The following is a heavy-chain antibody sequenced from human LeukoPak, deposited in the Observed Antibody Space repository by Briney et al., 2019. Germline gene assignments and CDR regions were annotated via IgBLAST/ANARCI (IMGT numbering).Heavy chain of an antibody. CDR3: ARVKLATKGLNYYFDY. CDR1: GGSISSYY. D-gene: IGHD5-24*01. Sequence: TVSGGSISSYYWSWIRQPPGKGLEWVGYIYYSGSTNYNPSLKSRVTISVDTSKNQFSLKLSSVTAADTAVYYCARVKLATKGLNYYFDYWGQGTLVTVSS. V-gene: IGHV4-59*01. CDR2: IYYSGST. J-gene: IGHJ4*02.